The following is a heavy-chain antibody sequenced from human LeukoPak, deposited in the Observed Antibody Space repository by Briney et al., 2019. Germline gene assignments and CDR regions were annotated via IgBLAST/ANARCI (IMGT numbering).Heavy chain of an antibody. Sequence: GASVKVSCKAAGYIFADYYIHWVRQAPGQGLEWMGWIKPNSGGTRSAQKFQGRVTMTRDTSISTAYMELSSLRYDDTAVYYCATNTLVRDIINWFDPWGQGTLVTVSS. V-gene: IGHV1-2*02. J-gene: IGHJ5*02. CDR2: IKPNSGGT. CDR3: ATNTLVRDIINWFDP. CDR1: GYIFADYY. D-gene: IGHD3-10*01.